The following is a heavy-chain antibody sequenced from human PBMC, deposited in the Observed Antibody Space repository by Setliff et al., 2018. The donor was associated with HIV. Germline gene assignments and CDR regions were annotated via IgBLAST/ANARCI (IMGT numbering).Heavy chain of an antibody. D-gene: IGHD4-17*01. J-gene: IGHJ4*02. CDR3: AKVGDYSGFGGFAALDS. Sequence: ASVKVSCKASGYSFTDYYIHWVRQAPGQGLEWVGRISPNSGGTNYAVKFQGRVTMTRDTSITTVYMEVSRLTFDDTAFYYCAKVGDYSGFGGFAALDSWGQGTRVTVSS. CDR1: GYSFTDYY. CDR2: ISPNSGGT. V-gene: IGHV1-2*06.